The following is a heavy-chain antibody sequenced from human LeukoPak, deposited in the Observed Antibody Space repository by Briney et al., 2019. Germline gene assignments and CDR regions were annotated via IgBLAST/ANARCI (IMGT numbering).Heavy chain of an antibody. J-gene: IGHJ5*02. CDR1: GGTFSSYA. Sequence: GSSVKVSCKASGGTFSSYAISWVRQAPGQGLEWMGGIIPIFGTANYAQKFQGRVTITTDESTSTAYMELSSLRSEDTAVYHCARLGMAGAAAGLDPWGQGTLVTVSS. CDR3: ARLGMAGAAAGLDP. V-gene: IGHV1-69*05. CDR2: IIPIFGTA. D-gene: IGHD6-13*01.